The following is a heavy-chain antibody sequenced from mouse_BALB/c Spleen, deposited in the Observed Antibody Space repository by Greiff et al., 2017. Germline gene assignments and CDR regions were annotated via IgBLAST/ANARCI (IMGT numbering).Heavy chain of an antibody. Sequence: EVQLVESGGGLVQPKGSLKLSCAASGFTFNTYAMNWVRQAPGKGLEWVARIRSKSNNYATYYADSVKDRFTISRDDSQSMLYLQMNNLKTEDTAMYYCGLLGYAMDYWGQGTSVTVSS. CDR1: GFTFNTYA. V-gene: IGHV10-1*02. J-gene: IGHJ4*01. CDR3: GLLGYAMDY. D-gene: IGHD2-13*01. CDR2: IRSKSNNYAT.